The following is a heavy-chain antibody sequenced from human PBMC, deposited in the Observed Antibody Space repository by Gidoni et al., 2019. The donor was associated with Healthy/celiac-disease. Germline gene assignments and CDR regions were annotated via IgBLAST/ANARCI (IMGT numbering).Heavy chain of an antibody. J-gene: IGHJ2*01. CDR3: AKSSACSGGSCYSVGWYFDL. V-gene: IGHV3-9*01. D-gene: IGHD2-15*01. CDR1: GFTFDAYA. CDR2: ISWNSGSI. Sequence: DVQLVESGGVLVQPGRSLRLSCAPSGFTFDAYAMHWVRQAPGKGLEWVSGISWNSGSIGDADSVKGRFTISRDNAKNSLYMQMNSLRAEDTALYYCAKSSACSGGSCYSVGWYFDLWGRGTLVTVSS.